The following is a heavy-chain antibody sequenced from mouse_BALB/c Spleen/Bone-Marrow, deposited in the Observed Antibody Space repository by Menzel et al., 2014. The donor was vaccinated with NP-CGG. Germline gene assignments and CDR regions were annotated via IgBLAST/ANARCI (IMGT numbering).Heavy chain of an antibody. CDR1: GFSLTSYG. CDR3: ATDYYGYDDGFAY. J-gene: IGHJ3*01. Sequence: QVQLKQSGPGLVQPSQSLSITCTVSGFSLTSYGVHWVRQSPGKGLEWLGVIWRGGSTDYNAAFISRLSITKDNSKSQVFFKMNSLQADDTAIYYCATDYYGYDDGFAYWGQGTLVTVSA. D-gene: IGHD2-2*01. V-gene: IGHV2-5*01. CDR2: IWRGGST.